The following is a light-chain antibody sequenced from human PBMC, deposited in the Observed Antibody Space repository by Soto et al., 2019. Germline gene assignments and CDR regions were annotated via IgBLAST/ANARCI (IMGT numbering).Light chain of an antibody. CDR3: SSSSGSSFYV. J-gene: IGLJ1*01. CDR2: EVS. V-gene: IGLV2-8*01. Sequence: QSALTQPASVSGSPGQSITISCTGTSSDVGGYSYVSWYQQHPGKTPKLMIYEVSKRPSGVPDRFSGSKSGNTASLTVSGLQAEDEADYYCSSSSGSSFYVFGIGTKLTVL. CDR1: SSDVGGYSY.